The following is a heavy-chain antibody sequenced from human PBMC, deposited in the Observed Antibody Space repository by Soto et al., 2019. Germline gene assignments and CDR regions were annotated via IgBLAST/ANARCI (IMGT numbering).Heavy chain of an antibody. D-gene: IGHD4-17*01. V-gene: IGHV2-5*01. Sequence: SGPTLVNPTQTLTLTCTFSGFSLSTSGAGVGWIRQPAGKALEWLALISWKDDKRYNPGLKSRLSITKDTSKSQVVLSLTNVDPVDTATYFCAHRYGGNFYRWYFDFWGRGTLVTVSS. CDR2: ISWKDDK. CDR3: AHRYGGNFYRWYFDF. J-gene: IGHJ4*02. CDR1: GFSLSTSGAG.